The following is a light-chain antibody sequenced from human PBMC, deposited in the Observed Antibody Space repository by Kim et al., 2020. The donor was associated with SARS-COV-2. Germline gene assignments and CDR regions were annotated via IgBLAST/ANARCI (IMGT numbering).Light chain of an antibody. CDR2: TAS. CDR3: QQYHSYPYT. CDR1: QSIGGW. J-gene: IGKJ2*01. V-gene: IGKV1-5*03. Sequence: SASVGDRVTITCRASQSIGGWLAWYQQKPGIAPKLLIYTASTLESGVPSRFSGSGSGTEFTLTISSMQPDDFATYYCQQYHSYPYTFGQGTKLEI.